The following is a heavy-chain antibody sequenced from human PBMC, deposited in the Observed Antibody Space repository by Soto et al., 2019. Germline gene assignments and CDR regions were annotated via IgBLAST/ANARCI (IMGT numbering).Heavy chain of an antibody. D-gene: IGHD3-22*01. CDR2: IKSKTDGGTT. Sequence: EVQLVESGGGLVKPGGSLRLSCAASGFTFSNAWMSWVRQAPGKGLEWVGRIKSKTDGGTTDYAAPVKGRFTISRDDSKNTLYLQMNSLKTEDTAVYYCTTFPPNYYDSSGYYYYFDYWGQGTLVTVSS. CDR3: TTFPPNYYDSSGYYYYFDY. J-gene: IGHJ4*02. CDR1: GFTFSNAW. V-gene: IGHV3-15*01.